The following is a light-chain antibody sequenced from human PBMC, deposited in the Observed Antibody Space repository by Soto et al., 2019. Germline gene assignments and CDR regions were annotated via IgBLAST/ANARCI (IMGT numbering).Light chain of an antibody. J-gene: IGKJ5*01. V-gene: IGKV3D-20*02. Sequence: EIVLTQSPGTLSLSPGERATLSCRASHTISSSYLAWYQQKPGQAPRLLMYGISRRATGIPARFSGSGSGTDFTLTISSLEPEDFAVYYCQQRNDWPLTFGQGTRLEIK. CDR3: QQRNDWPLT. CDR1: HTISSSY. CDR2: GIS.